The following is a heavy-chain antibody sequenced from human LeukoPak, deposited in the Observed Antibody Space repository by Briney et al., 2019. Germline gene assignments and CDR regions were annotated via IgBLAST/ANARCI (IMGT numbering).Heavy chain of an antibody. D-gene: IGHD1-7*01. CDR3: VLFYNWNYEVPPYFQH. Sequence: ASVKVSCKASGYTFTSYGISWVRQAPGQGLEWMGWISAYNGNTNYAQKLQGRVTMTTDTSTSTAYMELRSLRSDDTAVYYCVLFYNWNYEVPPYFQHWGQGTLVTVSS. V-gene: IGHV1-18*01. CDR1: GYTFTSYG. J-gene: IGHJ1*01. CDR2: ISAYNGNT.